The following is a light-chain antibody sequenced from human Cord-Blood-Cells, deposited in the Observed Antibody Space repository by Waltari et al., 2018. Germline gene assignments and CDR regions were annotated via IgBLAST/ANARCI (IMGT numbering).Light chain of an antibody. CDR2: EVS. CDR1: SSAVGSYNL. V-gene: IGLV2-23*02. CDR3: CSYAGSSTGV. Sequence: QSALTQPPSVPGSTGPPTTIPCTGTSSAVGSYNLFAWYQQPPGKAPNLMIYEVSKRPSGVSNRFSGSKSGNTASLTISGLQAEDEADYYCCSYAGSSTGVFGGGTKLTVL. J-gene: IGLJ3*02.